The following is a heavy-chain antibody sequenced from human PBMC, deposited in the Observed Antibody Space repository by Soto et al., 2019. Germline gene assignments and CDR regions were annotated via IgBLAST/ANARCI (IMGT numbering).Heavy chain of an antibody. J-gene: IGHJ2*01. CDR1: GGTFSSYA. D-gene: IGHD3-22*01. Sequence: ASVKVSCKASGGTFSSYAISWVRQAPGQGLEWMGGIIPIFGTANYAQKFQGRVTITADESTSTAYMELSSLRSEDTAVYYCARPHHYYDSSPLDYWYFDLWGRGTLVTVS. CDR2: IIPIFGTA. V-gene: IGHV1-69*13. CDR3: ARPHHYYDSSPLDYWYFDL.